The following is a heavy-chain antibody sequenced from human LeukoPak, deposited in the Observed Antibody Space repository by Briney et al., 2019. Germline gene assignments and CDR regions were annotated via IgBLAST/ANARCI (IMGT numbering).Heavy chain of an antibody. CDR2: INHSGST. CDR1: GDSISSSYYY. D-gene: IGHD3-22*01. J-gene: IGHJ4*02. V-gene: IGHV4-39*07. CDR3: ASLYDSSGYYEIRD. Sequence: PSETLSLTCTVSGDSISSSYYYWGWIRQPPGKGLEWIGEINHSGSTNYNPSLKSRVTISVDTSKNQFSLKLSSVTAADTAVYYCASLYDSSGYYEIRDWGQGTLVTVSS.